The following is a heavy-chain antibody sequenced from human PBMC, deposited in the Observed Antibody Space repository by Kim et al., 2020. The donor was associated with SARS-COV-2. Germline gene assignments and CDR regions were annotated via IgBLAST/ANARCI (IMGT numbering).Heavy chain of an antibody. J-gene: IGHJ5*02. Sequence: GGSLRLSCAASGFTFSSYAMSWVRQAPGKGLEWVSAISGSGGSTYYADSVKGRFTISRDNSKNTLYLQMNSLRAEDTAVYYCAKDMGSDYFDWFPQPSWFDPWGQGTLVTVSS. CDR2: ISGSGGST. V-gene: IGHV3-23*01. CDR3: AKDMGSDYFDWFPQPSWFDP. CDR1: GFTFSSYA. D-gene: IGHD3-9*01.